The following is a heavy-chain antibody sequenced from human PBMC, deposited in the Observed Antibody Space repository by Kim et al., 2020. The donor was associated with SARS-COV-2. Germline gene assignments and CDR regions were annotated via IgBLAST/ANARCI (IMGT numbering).Heavy chain of an antibody. V-gene: IGHV4-59*01. D-gene: IGHD6-19*01. CDR2: IYYTGST. J-gene: IGHJ2*01. Sequence: SETLSLTCTVSGGSISNYYWGWIRQPPGKGLEWIGYIYYTGSTNSNPSLKSRVTISVDTSKNQFSLSLSSVTAADTAVYYCARPRLVRGYYFDLWGRGT. CDR1: GGSISNYY. CDR3: ARPRLVRGYYFDL.